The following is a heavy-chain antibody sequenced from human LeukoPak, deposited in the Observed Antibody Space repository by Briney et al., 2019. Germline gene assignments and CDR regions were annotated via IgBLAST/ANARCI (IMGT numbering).Heavy chain of an antibody. CDR1: GYTFTGYY. V-gene: IGHV1-2*02. J-gene: IGHJ2*01. Sequence: ASVKVSCKASGYTFTGYYIHWVRQAPGQGLEWMGWINPNNGGTNYAQKFQGRVTMTRDTSISTAYMELSSLRSEDTAVYYCASAPFEAATPGYWYFDLWGRGTLVTVSS. CDR2: INPNNGGT. CDR3: ASAPFEAATPGYWYFDL. D-gene: IGHD2-15*01.